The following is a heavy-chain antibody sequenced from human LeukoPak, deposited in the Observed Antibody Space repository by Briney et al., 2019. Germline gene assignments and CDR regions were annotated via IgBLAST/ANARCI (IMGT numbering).Heavy chain of an antibody. CDR1: GYSISSGYY. CDR2: IYHSGST. V-gene: IGHV4-38-2*02. Sequence: SETLSLTCTVSGYSISSGYYWGWIRQPPGKGLEWIGSIYHSGSTYYNPSLKSRVTISVDTSKNQFSLKLSSVTAADTAMYYCAGQRITMVRGVIRGNWFDPWGQGTLVTVSS. CDR3: AGQRITMVRGVIRGNWFDP. J-gene: IGHJ5*02. D-gene: IGHD3-10*01.